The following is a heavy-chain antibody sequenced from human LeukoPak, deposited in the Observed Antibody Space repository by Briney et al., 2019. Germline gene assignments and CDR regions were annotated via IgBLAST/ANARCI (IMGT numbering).Heavy chain of an antibody. CDR2: IIPILGIA. D-gene: IGHD3-22*01. CDR1: GGTFSSYT. V-gene: IGHV1-69*02. Sequence: SVKVSCKASGGTFSSYTISWVRQAPGQGLEWMGRIIPILGIANYAQKFQGRATITADKSTSTAYMELSSLRSEDTAVYYCARPSMMRKKRGNQRMPYYYYYYMDVWGKGTTVTVSS. J-gene: IGHJ6*03. CDR3: ARPSMMRKKRGNQRMPYYYYYYMDV.